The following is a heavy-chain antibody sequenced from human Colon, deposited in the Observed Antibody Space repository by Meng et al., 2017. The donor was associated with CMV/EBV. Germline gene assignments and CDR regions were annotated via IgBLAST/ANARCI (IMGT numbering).Heavy chain of an antibody. CDR1: A. D-gene: IGHD3-22*01. CDR2: ITAGYGDT. Sequence: AVHWLRQAPGKRPELMVWITAGYGDTKCSQKFQGRVTITRDTSASTAYMELSSLRSEDTAVYFCAREGHYSDSSGRAWFDPWGQGTLVTVSS. CDR3: AREGHYSDSSGRAWFDP. V-gene: IGHV1-3*01. J-gene: IGHJ5*02.